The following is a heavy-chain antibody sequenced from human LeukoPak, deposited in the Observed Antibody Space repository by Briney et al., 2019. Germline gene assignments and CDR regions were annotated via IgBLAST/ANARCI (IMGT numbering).Heavy chain of an antibody. V-gene: IGHV4-39*07. CDR1: GGSISSSSYY. CDR3: AREQNHQFGEPNPAFDP. D-gene: IGHD3-10*01. Sequence: PSETLSLTCTVSGGSISSSSYYWGWIRQPPGKGLEWIGSIYYSGSTYYNPSLKSRVTISVDTSKNQFSLRLSSVTAADTAVYYCAREQNHQFGEPNPAFDPWGQGTLVTVSS. CDR2: IYYSGST. J-gene: IGHJ5*02.